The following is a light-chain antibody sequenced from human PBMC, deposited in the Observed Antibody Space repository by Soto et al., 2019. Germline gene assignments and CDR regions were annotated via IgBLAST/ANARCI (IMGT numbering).Light chain of an antibody. CDR2: LAS. Sequence: DIQMTQSPSSLSASLGDRVTVTCRASQKIHNFVSWYQQKPVQAPKLLIFLASTLESGVPSRFGGSGSGTDFTLTISSLQPEDFATYYCQQSFSNPRTVGGGTKVDSK. J-gene: IGKJ4*01. CDR1: QKIHNF. CDR3: QQSFSNPRT. V-gene: IGKV1-39*01.